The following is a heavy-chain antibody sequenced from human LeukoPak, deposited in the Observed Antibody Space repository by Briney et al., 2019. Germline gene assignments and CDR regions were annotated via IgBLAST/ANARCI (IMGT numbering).Heavy chain of an antibody. CDR2: IWFDGSNI. CDR1: GFNFSSYG. CDR3: ARDSLPMAVTGPFDH. V-gene: IGHV3-33*01. J-gene: IGHJ4*02. D-gene: IGHD6-19*01. Sequence: GRSLGLSCAASGFNFSSYGMHWVRQAPGKGLEWVTSIWFDGSNIHYADSVKGRVIISRDNSKSALYLQMNSLRAEDTATYYCARDSLPMAVTGPFDHWGQGALVTVSS.